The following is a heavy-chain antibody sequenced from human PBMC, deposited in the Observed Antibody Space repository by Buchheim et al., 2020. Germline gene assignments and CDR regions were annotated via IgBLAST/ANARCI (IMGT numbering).Heavy chain of an antibody. D-gene: IGHD3-16*01. V-gene: IGHV4-59*08. CDR1: GDSLTDFY. CDR3: ARQRGDRRLFDF. J-gene: IGHJ4*02. Sequence: QVQLQESGPGLVKPPETLSLTCTVSGDSLTDFYWAWIRQSPGKGLEWIAYIYYSRKTNYNPSLKSRVTISVDTSKNQFSLTLRSVTAADTAVYYCARQRGDRRLFDFWGQGTL. CDR2: IYYSRKT.